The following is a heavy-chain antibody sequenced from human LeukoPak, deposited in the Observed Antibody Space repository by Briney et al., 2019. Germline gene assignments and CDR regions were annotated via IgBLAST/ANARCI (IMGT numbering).Heavy chain of an antibody. CDR3: ARGPGDLTGWYFDL. D-gene: IGHD7-27*01. CDR1: GGSISSSSYY. CDR2: IYYSGST. Sequence: PSETLSLTCTVSGGSISSSSYYWGWIRQPPGKGLEWIGSIYYSGSTYYNPSLKSRVTISVDTSKNQFSLKLSSVTAADTAVYYCARGPGDLTGWYFDLWGRGTLVTVSS. J-gene: IGHJ2*01. V-gene: IGHV4-39*07.